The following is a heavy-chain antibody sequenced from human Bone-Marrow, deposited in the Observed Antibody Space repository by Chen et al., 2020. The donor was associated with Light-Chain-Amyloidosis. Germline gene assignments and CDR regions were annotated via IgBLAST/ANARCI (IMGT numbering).Heavy chain of an antibody. CDR2: IIPSFGTT. D-gene: IGHD3-10*01. V-gene: IGHV1-69*13. CDR1: GTTFNHYA. Sequence: QVRLVQSGAEVKKPGSSVKVSCKASGTTFNHYAFDWVRQAPGQGREWMGKIIPSFGTTNYAQKFQGRVTHTEDESTTTIHMELTSLKAEDAAGYYCARDRRKSDWELRYFLDVWGNGTTVTVSS. CDR3: ARDRRKSDWELRYFLDV. J-gene: IGHJ6*03.